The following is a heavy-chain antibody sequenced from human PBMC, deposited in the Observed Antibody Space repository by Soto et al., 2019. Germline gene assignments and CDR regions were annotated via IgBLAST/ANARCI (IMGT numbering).Heavy chain of an antibody. CDR1: GFTFSSYA. CDR3: ATRRRRLPIAVPGTYQPHPDIDY. Sequence: PXVCLRRSCAACGFTFSSYARSGVRQAPGKGLEWVSAISGSVGSTYYADSVKGRFTISRDKSKNTLYLQMNSLRAEDTAVYYCATRRRRLPIAVPGTYQPHPDIDYCGQRTLVTVSS. J-gene: IGHJ4*02. CDR2: ISGSVGST. V-gene: IGHV3-23*01. D-gene: IGHD6-19*01.